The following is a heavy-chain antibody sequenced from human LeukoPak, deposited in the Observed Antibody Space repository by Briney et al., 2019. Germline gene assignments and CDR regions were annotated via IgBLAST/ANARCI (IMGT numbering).Heavy chain of an antibody. V-gene: IGHV3-48*03. CDR2: ISSSGSTI. CDR3: AGIAAAGDAFDI. CDR1: GFTFSSYE. J-gene: IGHJ3*02. D-gene: IGHD6-13*01. Sequence: GGSLRLSCAAPGFTFSSYEMNWVRQAPGKGLEWVSYISSSGSTIYYADSVKGRFTISRDNAKNSLYLQMNSLRAEDTAVYYCAGIAAAGDAFDIWGQGTMVTVSS.